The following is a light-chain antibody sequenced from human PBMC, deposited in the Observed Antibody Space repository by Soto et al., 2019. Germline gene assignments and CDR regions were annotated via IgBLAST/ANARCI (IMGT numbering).Light chain of an antibody. CDR3: SSYTSSSTYV. CDR2: NVS. CDR1: SSDVGGYNS. J-gene: IGLJ1*01. Sequence: QSVLTPPASVSGSPGQSITISCTGTSSDVGGYNSVSWYQRHPGKAPKLMIYNVSNRPSGVSNRFSGSKSGNTASLTISGLQAEDEADYYCSSYTSSSTYVFGTGTKSPS. V-gene: IGLV2-14*01.